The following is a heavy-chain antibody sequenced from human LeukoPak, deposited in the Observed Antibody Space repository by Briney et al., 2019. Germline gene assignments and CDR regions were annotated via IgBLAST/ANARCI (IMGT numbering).Heavy chain of an antibody. CDR2: ISGSGGST. J-gene: IGHJ4*02. D-gene: IGHD3-3*01. CDR1: GFTFSSYA. CDR3: AKAPIFGVVIRGVDY. V-gene: IGHV3-23*01. Sequence: GGSLRLSCAASGFTFSSYAMSWVRQAPGKGLEWVSAISGSGGSTYYADSVKGRFTISRDNSKNTLYLQMNSLRAEDTAVYYCAKAPIFGVVIRGVDYWGQGTLATASS.